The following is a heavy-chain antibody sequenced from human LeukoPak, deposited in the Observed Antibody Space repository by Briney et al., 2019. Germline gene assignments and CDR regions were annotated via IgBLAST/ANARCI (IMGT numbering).Heavy chain of an antibody. Sequence: GGSLRLSCAASGFTFSSYWMTWVRQAPGKGLEWVANIKQGGSEKYYVDSVKGRFTISRDNAKKSLYLQMNSLRAEDTAVYYCAREGSDWNYYYNMDVWGKGTTVTISS. J-gene: IGHJ6*03. D-gene: IGHD6-19*01. CDR1: GFTFSSYW. CDR3: AREGSDWNYYYNMDV. CDR2: IKQGGSEK. V-gene: IGHV3-7*01.